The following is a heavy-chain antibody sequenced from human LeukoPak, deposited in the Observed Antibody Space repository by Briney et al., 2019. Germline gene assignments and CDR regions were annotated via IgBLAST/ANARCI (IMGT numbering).Heavy chain of an antibody. J-gene: IGHJ6*02. CDR2: IWYDGSNK. CDR1: GFTFSSYG. V-gene: IGHV3-33*01. CDR3: AREPFVVVPAATPYYYYGMDV. Sequence: PGGSLRLSCAASGFTFSSYGMHWVRQAPGKGLEWVAVIWYDGSNKYYADSVKGRFTISRDNSKNTLYLQMNSLRAEDTAVYYCAREPFVVVPAATPYYYYGMDVWGQGTTVTDSS. D-gene: IGHD2-2*01.